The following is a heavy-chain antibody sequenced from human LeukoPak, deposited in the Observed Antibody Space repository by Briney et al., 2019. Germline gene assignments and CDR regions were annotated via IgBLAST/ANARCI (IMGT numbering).Heavy chain of an antibody. CDR1: GYTFTGYY. CDR2: INPNSGGT. D-gene: IGHD6-19*01. J-gene: IGHJ4*02. V-gene: IGHV1-2*02. Sequence: ASVKVSRKASGYTFTGYYMYWVRQAPGQGLEWMGWINPNSGGTNYAQKFQGRVTMTRDTSISTAYMELSRLRSDDTAVYYCARSTAVADNADYWGQGTLVTVSS. CDR3: ARSTAVADNADY.